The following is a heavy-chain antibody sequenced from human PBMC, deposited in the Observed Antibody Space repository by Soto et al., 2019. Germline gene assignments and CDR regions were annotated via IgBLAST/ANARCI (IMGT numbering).Heavy chain of an antibody. J-gene: IGHJ4*02. V-gene: IGHV4-39*01. CDR3: ARHGQETYYYDSSGYYPFDY. D-gene: IGHD3-22*01. CDR2: IYYSGST. CDR1: GGSISSSSYY. Sequence: SETLSLTCTVSGGSISSSSYYWGWIRQPPGKGLEWIGSIYYSGSTYYNPSLKSRVTISVDTSKNQFSLKLSSVTAADTAVYYCARHGQETYYYDSSGYYPFDYWGQGTLVT.